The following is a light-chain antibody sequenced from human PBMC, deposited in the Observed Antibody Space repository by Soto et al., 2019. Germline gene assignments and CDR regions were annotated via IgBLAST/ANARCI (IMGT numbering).Light chain of an antibody. CDR3: QHYGSSPLIT. V-gene: IGKV3-20*01. CDR1: LSVSNNY. Sequence: IVLTQSPGSLSLSPGEGATLSCRASLSVSNNYLAWYQQKPGQALRLLIYGASTRATGIPDRFRGSGSGTDCSPSISRLEHEDSAVYFCQHYGSSPLITFGQGTRLEIK. CDR2: GAS. J-gene: IGKJ5*01.